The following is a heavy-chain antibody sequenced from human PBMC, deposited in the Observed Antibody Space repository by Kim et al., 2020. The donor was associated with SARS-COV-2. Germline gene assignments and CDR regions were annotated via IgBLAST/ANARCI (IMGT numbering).Heavy chain of an antibody. D-gene: IGHD6-13*01. CDR1: GGTFSSYA. V-gene: IGHV1-69*13. Sequence: SVKVSCKASGGTFSSYAISWVRQAPGQGLEWMGGIIPIFGTANYAQKFQGRVTITADESTSTAYMELSSLRSEDTAVYYCARDGTPLRGSSSWFDWFDPWGQGTLVTVSS. CDR2: IIPIFGTA. CDR3: ARDGTPLRGSSSWFDWFDP. J-gene: IGHJ5*02.